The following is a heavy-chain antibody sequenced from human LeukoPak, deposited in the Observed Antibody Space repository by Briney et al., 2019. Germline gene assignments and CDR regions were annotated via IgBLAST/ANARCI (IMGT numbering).Heavy chain of an antibody. J-gene: IGHJ4*02. D-gene: IGHD6-13*01. CDR2: ISYDGSNK. Sequence: XLXLXXAXSGXTFXSYGMHWVRQAPGKGLEWVAVISYDGSNKYYADSVKGRFTISRDNAKNSLYLQMNSLRAEDTALYYCAKVGYSSSWALGSLYFDYWGQGTLVTVSS. CDR1: GXTFXSYG. CDR3: AKVGYSSSWALGSLYFDY. V-gene: IGHV3-30*18.